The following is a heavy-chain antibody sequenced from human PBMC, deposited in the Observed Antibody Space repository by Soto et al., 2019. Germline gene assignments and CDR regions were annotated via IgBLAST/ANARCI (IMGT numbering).Heavy chain of an antibody. V-gene: IGHV3-73*02. CDR1: GFTFSGSA. CDR3: TSHVSHYDYVWGSYRGTGVYIS. Sequence: EVQLVESGGGLVQPGGSLKLSCAASGFTFSGSAMHWVRQASGKGLEWVGRIRSKANSYATAYAASVKGRFTISRDDSKNTAYLQMNSLKTEDTAVYYCTSHVSHYDYVWGSYRGTGVYISWGQGTLVTVSS. CDR2: IRSKANSYAT. J-gene: IGHJ5*02. D-gene: IGHD3-16*02.